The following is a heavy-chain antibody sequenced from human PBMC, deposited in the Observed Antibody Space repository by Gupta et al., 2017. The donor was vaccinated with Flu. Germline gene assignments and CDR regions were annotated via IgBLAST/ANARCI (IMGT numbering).Heavy chain of an antibody. CDR1: RFTFKNHN. J-gene: IGHJ6*03. D-gene: IGHD3-3*01. V-gene: IGHV3-21*02. CDR3: AKEGTGKNDDVWSGLDYMDV. Sequence: EEKLVESGGGLVKPGGSLRLSCVVSRFTFKNHNVNWVRQAPGKGLEWLASSSGSGSQIFYADSVKGRCTISSDNAKNSLYLDVNSLRVEDTAVYYCAKEGTGKNDDVWSGLDYMDVWGKGTTVTVSS. CDR2: SSGSGSQI.